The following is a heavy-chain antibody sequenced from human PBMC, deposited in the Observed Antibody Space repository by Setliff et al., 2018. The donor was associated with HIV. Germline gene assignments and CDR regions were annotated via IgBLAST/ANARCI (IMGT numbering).Heavy chain of an antibody. V-gene: IGHV3-33*01. CDR1: GFSFRDSA. CDR2: IWYDAINK. J-gene: IGHJ6*03. Sequence: PGGSLRLSCAASGFSFRDSAMHWVRQAPGKGLEWVGYIWYDAINKYYADAVKGRFTISRDNSKDTVYLQMNSLRAEDTAVYYCARIAVASRYNSDMDVWGKGTTVTVSS. D-gene: IGHD6-19*01. CDR3: ARIAVASRYNSDMDV.